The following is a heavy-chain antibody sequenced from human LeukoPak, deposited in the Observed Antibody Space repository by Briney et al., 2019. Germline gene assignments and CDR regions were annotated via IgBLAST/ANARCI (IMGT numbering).Heavy chain of an antibody. CDR3: ASAWGIVVVTADTGNAFDI. V-gene: IGHV1-69*01. Sequence: SVKVSCKASGGTFSSYAISWVRQAPGQGLEWMGGIIPIFGTANYAQKFQGRATITADESTSTAYMELSSLRSEDTAVYYCASAWGIVVVTADTGNAFDIWGQGTMVTVSS. J-gene: IGHJ3*02. CDR1: GGTFSSYA. CDR2: IIPIFGTA. D-gene: IGHD2-21*02.